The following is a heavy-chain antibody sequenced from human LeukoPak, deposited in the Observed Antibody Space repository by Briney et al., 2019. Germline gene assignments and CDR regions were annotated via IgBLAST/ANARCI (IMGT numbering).Heavy chain of an antibody. J-gene: IGHJ3*02. CDR2: IKQDGSEK. V-gene: IGHV3-7*01. CDR3: AKDVCSSTSCYWPDAFDI. CDR1: GFTFSSYW. D-gene: IGHD2-2*01. Sequence: TGGSLRLSCAASGFTFSSYWMSWVRQAPGKGLEWVANIKQDGSEKYYVDSVKGRFTISRDNAKNSLYLQMNSLRAEDTAVYYCAKDVCSSTSCYWPDAFDIWGQGTMVTVSS.